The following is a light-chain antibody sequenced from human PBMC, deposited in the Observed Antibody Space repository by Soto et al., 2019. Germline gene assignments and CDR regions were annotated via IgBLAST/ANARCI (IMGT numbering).Light chain of an antibody. Sequence: QSALTQPRSVSGSPGQSVTISCAGTSSDVGGYNFVSWYQQHPGKAPKLIIYDVSKRPSGVPDRFSGSKSGNTASLTISGLQAEDEVDYYCCSYAGSYTIWVFGGGTKLTVL. CDR3: CSYAGSYTIWV. CDR2: DVS. V-gene: IGLV2-11*01. CDR1: SSDVGGYNF. J-gene: IGLJ3*02.